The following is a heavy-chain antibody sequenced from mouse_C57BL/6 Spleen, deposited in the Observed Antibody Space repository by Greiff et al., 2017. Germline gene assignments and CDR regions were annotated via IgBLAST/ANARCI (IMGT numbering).Heavy chain of an antibody. CDR1: GYTFTSYW. Sequence: QVQLKQPGAELVMPGASVKLSCKASGYTFTSYWMHWVKQRPGQGLEWIGEIDPSDSYTNYNQKFKGKSTLTVDKSSSTAYMQLSSLTSEDSAVYYCARGYEMDYWGQGTSVTVSS. D-gene: IGHD2-3*01. V-gene: IGHV1-69*01. CDR2: IDPSDSYT. CDR3: ARGYEMDY. J-gene: IGHJ4*01.